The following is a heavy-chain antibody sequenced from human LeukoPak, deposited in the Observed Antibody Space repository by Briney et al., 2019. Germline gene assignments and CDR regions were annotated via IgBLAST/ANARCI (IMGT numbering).Heavy chain of an antibody. J-gene: IGHJ5*02. Sequence: ASVKVSCKASGYTFTGYYMHWVRQAPGQGREWMGWIKPNNGGTNYAQNLQGGVTMTRETSISTAYMELSRLRSHDTAVYYCARARGDIVVVPAAIWFDPWGQGTLVTVSS. CDR1: GYTFTGYY. D-gene: IGHD2-2*01. CDR3: ARARGDIVVVPAAIWFDP. V-gene: IGHV1-2*02. CDR2: IKPNNGGT.